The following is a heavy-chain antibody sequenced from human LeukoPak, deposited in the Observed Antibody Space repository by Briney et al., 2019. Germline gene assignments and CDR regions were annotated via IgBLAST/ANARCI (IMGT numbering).Heavy chain of an antibody. D-gene: IGHD5-24*01. CDR3: ARSQEMATIEFDY. CDR2: IYYSGST. CDR1: GGSISSYY. Sequence: SETLSLTCTVSGGSISSYYWSWIRQPPGKGLEWIGYIYYSGSTNYNPSLKSRVTISVDTSKNQFSLKLSSVTAADTAVHYCARSQEMATIEFDYWGQGTLVTVSS. V-gene: IGHV4-59*08. J-gene: IGHJ4*02.